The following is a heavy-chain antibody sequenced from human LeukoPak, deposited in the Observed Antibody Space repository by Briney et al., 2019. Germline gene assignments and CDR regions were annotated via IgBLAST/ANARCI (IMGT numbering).Heavy chain of an antibody. J-gene: IGHJ4*02. V-gene: IGHV4-34*01. Sequence: SETLSLTCAVYGGSFSGYYWTWIRQTLGKGLEWIGEINHRGSTNYNPSLESRVTISVDTSKDHFSLDLTSVTAADTAVYYCASGGWYRGYWGQGTLVTVSS. CDR3: ASGGWYRGY. CDR1: GGSFSGYY. D-gene: IGHD2-15*01. CDR2: INHRGST.